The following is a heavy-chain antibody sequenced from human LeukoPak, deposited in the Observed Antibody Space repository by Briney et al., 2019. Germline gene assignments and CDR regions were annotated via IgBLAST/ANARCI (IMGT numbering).Heavy chain of an antibody. CDR1: GGTFSSYA. V-gene: IGHV1-69*13. Sequence: GASVKVSCKASGGTFSSYAISWVRQAPGQGLEWMGGIIPIFGTANYAQKFQGRVTITADESTSTAYMELSSLRSEDTAVYYCARDLGSPAQGGDLDYWGQGTLVTVSS. CDR3: ARDLGSPAQGGDLDY. D-gene: IGHD1-26*01. J-gene: IGHJ4*02. CDR2: IIPIFGTA.